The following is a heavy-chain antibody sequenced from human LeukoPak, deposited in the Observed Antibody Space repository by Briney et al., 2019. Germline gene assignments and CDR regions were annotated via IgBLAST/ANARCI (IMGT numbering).Heavy chain of an antibody. V-gene: IGHV3-23*01. CDR1: GFTFSNYA. J-gene: IGHJ4*02. CDR2: ISGSSGLT. Sequence: GGSLRLSCAASGFTFSNYAMSWVRQAPGRGLEWVLAISGSSGLTYYADSVKGRFTISRDNSKNTLFLQMNSLRAEDTAVYYCARRGESASYGDYRFDYWGQGTLVTVSS. D-gene: IGHD4-17*01. CDR3: ARRGESASYGDYRFDY.